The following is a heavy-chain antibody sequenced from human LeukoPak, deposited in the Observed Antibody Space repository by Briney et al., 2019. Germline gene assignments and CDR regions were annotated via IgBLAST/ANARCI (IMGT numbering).Heavy chain of an antibody. D-gene: IGHD1-26*01. CDR1: GFTFSTYS. CDR3: ASSAGWDYGMDV. Sequence: PGGSLRLSCAASGFTFSTYSMDWVRQAPGKGLEWVSYISRTSSTIYADSVKGRFTISRDNAKNTLYLQMNSLRAEDTAVYYCASSAGWDYGMDVWGQGTTVTVSS. V-gene: IGHV3-48*04. CDR2: ISRTSSTI. J-gene: IGHJ6*02.